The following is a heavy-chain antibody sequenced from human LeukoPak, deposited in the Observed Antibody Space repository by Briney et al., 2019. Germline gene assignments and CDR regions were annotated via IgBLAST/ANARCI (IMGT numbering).Heavy chain of an antibody. CDR1: GFTFSTYA. D-gene: IGHD3-10*01. CDR2: IRGGGATT. J-gene: IGHJ1*01. V-gene: IGHV3-23*01. Sequence: GGSLRLSCAASGFTFSTYAMSWVRQAPGKGLEWVSAIRGGGATTYYADSVKGRFNISRDNSKNTLYLQMNSLRAEDTAVYYCASHGITMEEHFQHWGQGTLVTVSS. CDR3: ASHGITMEEHFQH.